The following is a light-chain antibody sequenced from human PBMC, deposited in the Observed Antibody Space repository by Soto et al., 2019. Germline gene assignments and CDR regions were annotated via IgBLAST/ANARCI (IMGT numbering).Light chain of an antibody. V-gene: IGLV1-47*01. CDR2: TNN. CDR1: TSNLDKYY. Sequence: QSVLTQPPSASGTPGQRVTISCSGSTSNLDKYYVYWYQQLPGTAPKLLIYTNNQRPSGVPDRVSGSKSGTSASLAISVLLSGDEAYYFCAAWYGSLSVVFGSGTKLTVL. CDR3: AAWYGSLSVV. J-gene: IGLJ2*01.